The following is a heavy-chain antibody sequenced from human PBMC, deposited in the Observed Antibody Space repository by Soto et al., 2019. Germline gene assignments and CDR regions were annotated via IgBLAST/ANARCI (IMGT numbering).Heavy chain of an antibody. V-gene: IGHV1-46*01. D-gene: IGHD6-19*01. CDR2: INPSGGST. CDR1: GYTFTIYY. J-gene: IGHJ3*02. Sequence: GASVKVSCKASGYTFTIYYMHWVRQAPGQGLEWMGIINPSGGSTSYAQKFQGRVTMTRDTSTSTVYMELSSLRSEDTAVYYCARDLASTGYSSGWFGAFDIWGQGTMVTVSS. CDR3: ARDLASTGYSSGWFGAFDI.